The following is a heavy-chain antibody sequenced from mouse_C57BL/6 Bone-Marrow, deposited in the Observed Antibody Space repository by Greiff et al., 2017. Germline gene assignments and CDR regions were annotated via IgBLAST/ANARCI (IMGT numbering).Heavy chain of an antibody. CDR2: IDPNCGGT. V-gene: IGHV1-72*01. CDR1: GYTFTSYW. J-gene: IGHJ2*01. D-gene: IGHD1-1*01. Sequence: QVHVKQPGAELVKPGASVKLSCKASGYTFTSYWMHWVKQRPGRGLEWIGRIDPNCGGTKYNEKFKSKATLTVDKPSSTAYMQLSSLTSEDSAVYYCARYPLAAWLYFDYWGQGTTLTVSS. CDR3: ARYPLAAWLYFDY.